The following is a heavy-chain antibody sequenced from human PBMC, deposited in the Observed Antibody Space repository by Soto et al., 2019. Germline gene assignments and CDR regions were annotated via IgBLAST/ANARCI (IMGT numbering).Heavy chain of an antibody. CDR2: INAGNGNT. D-gene: IGHD5-18*01. CDR1: GYTFTSYA. Sequence: QVPLVQSGAEVKKPGASVKVSCKASGYTFTSYAMHWVRQAPGQRLEWMGWINAGNGNTKYSQKFQGRVTITRDTAASTAYMELSSLRSEDTAVYYCARLGGGYSYALDYWGQGALVTVSS. CDR3: ARLGGGYSYALDY. V-gene: IGHV1-3*01. J-gene: IGHJ4*02.